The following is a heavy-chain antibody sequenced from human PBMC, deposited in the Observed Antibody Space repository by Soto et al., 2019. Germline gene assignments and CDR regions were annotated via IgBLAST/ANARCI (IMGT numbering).Heavy chain of an antibody. Sequence: SETLSLTCTVSGASISNYYWSWIRQPPGKELEWIGHISYSGYPDYNPSLNSRVTISADTSKNQFSLKLTSVTAADTAVYYCARHYSSDPFDYWGQGTLVTVSS. CDR2: ISYSGYP. CDR3: ARHYSSDPFDY. CDR1: GASISNYY. V-gene: IGHV4-59*08. D-gene: IGHD2-21*01. J-gene: IGHJ4*02.